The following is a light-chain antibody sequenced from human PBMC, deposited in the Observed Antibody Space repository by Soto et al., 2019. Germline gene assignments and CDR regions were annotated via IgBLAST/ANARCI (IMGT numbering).Light chain of an antibody. J-gene: IGKJ1*01. CDR3: QQSYSNPT. CDR1: QNIITY. CDR2: AAS. Sequence: DVQLTQSPSSLSVFVGDSVTVTCRASQNIITYLHWYHQKPGEAPTLLINAASTLQSGVPSRFSGSGSGTDFTLTINSLQSEDVGTYYCQQSYSNPTFGQGTTVEIK. V-gene: IGKV1-39*01.